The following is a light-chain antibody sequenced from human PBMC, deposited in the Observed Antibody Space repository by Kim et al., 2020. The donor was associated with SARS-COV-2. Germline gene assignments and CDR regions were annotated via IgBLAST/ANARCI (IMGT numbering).Light chain of an antibody. CDR1: SSDVAGANS. Sequence: GQWITISCTGNSSDVAGANSVSWYQQHPGKAPKVVIYDVGYRPSGVSHRFSGSKSGNTASLTISGLHAEDEADYYCSVYIYRLMVLFGGGTQLTVL. J-gene: IGLJ2*01. CDR2: DVG. V-gene: IGLV2-14*03. CDR3: SVYIYRLMVL.